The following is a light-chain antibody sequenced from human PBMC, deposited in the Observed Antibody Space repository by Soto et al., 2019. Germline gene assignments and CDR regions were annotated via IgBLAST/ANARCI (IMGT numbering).Light chain of an antibody. V-gene: IGKV3-20*01. CDR3: QQYGSSPPFT. CDR1: QSVSSCY. CDR2: GTS. Sequence: EIVLTQSPGTLSLSPGERATLSCRASQSVSSCYLAWYQQKPGQAPRLLIYGTSSRSTGIPDRFSGSGSGPDFTPTISRLQPEDFAVYYCQQYGSSPPFTFGQGTRLEIK. J-gene: IGKJ5*01.